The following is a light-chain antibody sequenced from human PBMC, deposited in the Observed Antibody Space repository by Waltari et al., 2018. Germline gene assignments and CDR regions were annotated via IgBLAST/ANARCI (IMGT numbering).Light chain of an antibody. Sequence: QSVLTQPPSASGAPGQRVTITCSIGSSNIGSNTVNWYQQFPGTALKLLMFNDDQRASGVPGRFSGSRSVTSASLAISGLQSEDEATYYCAAWDDTLKGLFGGGTTLTVL. V-gene: IGLV1-44*01. CDR3: AAWDDTLKGL. CDR1: SSNIGSNT. J-gene: IGLJ3*02. CDR2: NDD.